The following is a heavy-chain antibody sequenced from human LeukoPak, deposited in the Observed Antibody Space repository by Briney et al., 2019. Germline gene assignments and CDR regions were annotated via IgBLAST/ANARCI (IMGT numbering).Heavy chain of an antibody. CDR3: ARDRVGATLYFDY. J-gene: IGHJ4*02. CDR2: ISGSGGST. Sequence: TGGSLRLSCAASGFTFSSYAMSWVRQAPGKGLEWVSAISGSGGSTYYADSVKGRFTISRDNSKNTLYLQMNSLRAEDTAVYYCARDRVGATLYFDYWGQGTLVTVSS. V-gene: IGHV3-23*01. D-gene: IGHD1-26*01. CDR1: GFTFSSYA.